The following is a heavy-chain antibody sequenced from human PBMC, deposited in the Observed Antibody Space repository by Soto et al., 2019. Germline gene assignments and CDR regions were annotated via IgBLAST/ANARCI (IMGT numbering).Heavy chain of an antibody. CDR1: GFTFSSYG. V-gene: IGHV3-33*01. J-gene: IGHJ3*02. CDR2: IWYDGSNK. Sequence: GGSLRLSYAASGFTFSSYGMHWVRQAPGKGLEWVAVIWYDGSNKYYADSVKGRFTISRDNSKNTLYLQMNSLRAEDTAVYYCARVRVSDIVVVPAAPDAFDIWGQGTMVTVSS. D-gene: IGHD2-2*01. CDR3: ARVRVSDIVVVPAAPDAFDI.